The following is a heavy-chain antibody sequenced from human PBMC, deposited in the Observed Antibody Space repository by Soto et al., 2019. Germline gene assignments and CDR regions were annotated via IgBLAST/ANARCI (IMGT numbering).Heavy chain of an antibody. CDR1: GFTFDDYA. Sequence: EVQLVESGGGLVQPGRSLRLSCAASGFTFDDYAIHWVRQAPGKGLEWVSGISWNSGRIGYADSVKGRFTISRDNAKNSLYLQMNSLRAEDTALYYCAKDIDAGVMDDTAIVTLFDYWGQGTVGTVSS. CDR3: AKDIDAGVMDDTAIVTLFDY. V-gene: IGHV3-9*01. D-gene: IGHD5-18*01. CDR2: ISWNSGRI. J-gene: IGHJ4*02.